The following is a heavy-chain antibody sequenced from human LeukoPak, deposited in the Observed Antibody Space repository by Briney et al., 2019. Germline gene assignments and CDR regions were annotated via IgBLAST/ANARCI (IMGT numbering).Heavy chain of an antibody. J-gene: IGHJ4*02. V-gene: IGHV4-30-2*01. Sequence: PSETLSLTCAVSGGSISSGGYSWSWIRQPPGKGLEWIGYIYHSGSTYYNPSLKSRVTISVDNSKNQFSLRLSSVTAADTAVYYCAREGGLGSLHYWGQGTLVTVSS. CDR1: GGSISSGGYS. D-gene: IGHD3-10*01. CDR3: AREGGLGSLHY. CDR2: IYHSGST.